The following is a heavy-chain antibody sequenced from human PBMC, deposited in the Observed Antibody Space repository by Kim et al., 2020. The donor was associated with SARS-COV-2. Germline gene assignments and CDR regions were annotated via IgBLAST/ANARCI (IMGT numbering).Heavy chain of an antibody. V-gene: IGHV1-2*04. CDR3: AREGRVRNGSGNKYNWFDP. D-gene: IGHD3-10*01. CDR1: GYTFTGYY. CDR2: INPNSGGT. J-gene: IGHJ5*02. Sequence: ASVKVSCKASGYTFTGYYMHWVRQAPGQGLEWMGWINPNSGGTNYAQKFQGWVTMTRDTSISTAYMELSRLRSDDTAVYYCAREGRVRNGSGNKYNWFDPWGQGTLVTVSS.